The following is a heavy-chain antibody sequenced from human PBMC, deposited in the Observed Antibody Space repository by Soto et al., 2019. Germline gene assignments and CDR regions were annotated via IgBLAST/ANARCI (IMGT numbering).Heavy chain of an antibody. D-gene: IGHD3-3*01. J-gene: IGHJ6*02. CDR1: GGSFSGYY. V-gene: IGHV4-34*01. Sequence: PSETLSLTCAVYGGSFSGYYWSWIRPPPWKGLEWIGEINHSGSTNYNPSLKSRVTISVDTSKNQFSLKLSSVTAADTAVYYCARVAYYDFWSGYLSYPYGMDVWGQGTTVTVSS. CDR2: INHSGST. CDR3: ARVAYYDFWSGYLSYPYGMDV.